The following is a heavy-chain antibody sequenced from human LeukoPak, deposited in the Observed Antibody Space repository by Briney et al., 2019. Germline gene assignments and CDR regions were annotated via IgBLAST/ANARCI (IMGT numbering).Heavy chain of an antibody. Sequence: GASVKVSCKASGYTFTSYDINWVRQATGQGLEWMGWMNPNSGNTGYAQKLQGRVTMTTDTSTSTAYMELRSLRSDDTAVYYCARGVADLGIGWYFDLWGRGTLVTVSS. CDR2: MNPNSGNT. CDR3: ARGVADLGIGWYFDL. CDR1: GYTFTSYD. J-gene: IGHJ2*01. V-gene: IGHV1-8*01. D-gene: IGHD7-27*01.